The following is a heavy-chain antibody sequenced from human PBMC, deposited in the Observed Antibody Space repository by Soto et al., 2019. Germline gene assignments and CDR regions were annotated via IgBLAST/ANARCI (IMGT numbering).Heavy chain of an antibody. CDR3: AKNQGVELVPLATVDWFDP. CDR1: GFIFENYG. Sequence: ETLSLSCAASGFIFENYGMSWVRQAPGKGLEWISSISGSGFKKYYADSVKGRFTISRDNSKSTVYLELNNLSAEDTAVYHCAKNQGVELVPLATVDWFDPWGQGSVVTVSS. CDR2: ISGSGFKK. V-gene: IGHV3-23*01. J-gene: IGHJ5*02. D-gene: IGHD1-26*01.